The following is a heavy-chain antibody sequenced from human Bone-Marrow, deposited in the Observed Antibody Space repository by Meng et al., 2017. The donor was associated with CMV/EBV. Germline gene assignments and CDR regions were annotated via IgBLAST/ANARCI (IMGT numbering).Heavy chain of an antibody. J-gene: IGHJ6*02. V-gene: IGHV3-30*02. Sequence: GGSLRLSCAASGFTFSSYGMHWVRQAPGKGLEWVAFIRYDGSNKYYADSVKGRFTISRDNAKNSLYLQMNSLRAEDTAVYYCARDGGYCSSTSCYGPYYGMDVWGQGTTVTVSS. CDR3: ARDGGYCSSTSCYGPYYGMDV. CDR2: IRYDGSNK. CDR1: GFTFSSYG. D-gene: IGHD2-2*01.